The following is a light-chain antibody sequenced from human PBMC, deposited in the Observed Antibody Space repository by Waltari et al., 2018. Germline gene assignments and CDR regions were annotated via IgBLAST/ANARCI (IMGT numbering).Light chain of an antibody. Sequence: DIVMTQSPLSLPVTPGEPASISCRSSQSLLHSNGYNYLHWYLQKPGQSPQLLIYLGSNRASGVPDRFSGSGSGTDFTLRFSRVEAEDVGVYYCMQDLQTPYTFGQGTKLEIK. CDR3: MQDLQTPYT. J-gene: IGKJ2*01. V-gene: IGKV2-28*01. CDR1: QSLLHSNGYNY. CDR2: LGS.